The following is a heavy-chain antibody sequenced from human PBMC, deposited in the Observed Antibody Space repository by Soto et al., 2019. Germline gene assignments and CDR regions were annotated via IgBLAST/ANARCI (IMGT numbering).Heavy chain of an antibody. J-gene: IGHJ6*02. D-gene: IGHD6-19*01. CDR2: ISAYNGNT. CDR3: ARENSSGWYLGRADYYGMDV. V-gene: IGHV1-18*01. Sequence: GASVKVSCKASGYTFTSYGISWVRQAPGQGLEWMGWISAYNGNTNYAQKLQGRVTMTTDTSTSTAYMELRSLRSDDTAVYYCARENSSGWYLGRADYYGMDVWGQGTTVTVSS. CDR1: GYTFTSYG.